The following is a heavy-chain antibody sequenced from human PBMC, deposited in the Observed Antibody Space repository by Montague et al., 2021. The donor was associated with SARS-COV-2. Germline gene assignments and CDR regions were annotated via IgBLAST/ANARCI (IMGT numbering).Heavy chain of an antibody. CDR2: XDWDDDK. J-gene: IGHJ4*02. CDR3: ARSFSIFGVVIIPAYFDY. V-gene: IGHV2-70*01. Sequence: PELVTPTQTLTLTCTFSGFSLSTSGMCVSWIRQPPGKALEWLALXDWDDDKYYSTSLKTRLTISKDTSKNQVVLTMTNMDPVDTATYYCARSFSIFGVVIIPAYFDYWGQGTLVTVSS. D-gene: IGHD3-3*01. CDR1: GFSLSTSGMC.